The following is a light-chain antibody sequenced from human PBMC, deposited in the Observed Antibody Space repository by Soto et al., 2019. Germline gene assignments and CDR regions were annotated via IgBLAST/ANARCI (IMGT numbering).Light chain of an antibody. CDR1: SSNIGADDD. CDR3: GSYTTSSNYV. J-gene: IGLJ1*01. V-gene: IGLV1-40*01. CDR2: GNN. Sequence: QSVLTQPPSVSGAPGQRVTISCTGSSSNIGADDDVHWYQQFPGTAPKLLIYGNNNRPSGVPDRFSGSKSGNTASLTISGLQSEDEAEYYCGSYTTSSNYVFGTGTKVTVL.